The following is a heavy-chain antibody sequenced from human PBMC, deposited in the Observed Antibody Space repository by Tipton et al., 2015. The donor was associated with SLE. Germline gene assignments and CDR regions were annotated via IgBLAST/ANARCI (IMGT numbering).Heavy chain of an antibody. J-gene: IGHJ4*02. V-gene: IGHV4-39*07. CDR1: GGSISSSGYH. D-gene: IGHD2-21*01. CDR3: ARYIVVVRYFDY. Sequence: TLSLTCTVSGGSISSSGYHWEWIRQPPGKGLEWIGTVYYTGNNYYNPSLKSRVTISVDTSKNQFSLKLSSVTAADTAVYYCARYIVVVRYFDYWGQGTLVTVSS. CDR2: VYYTGNN.